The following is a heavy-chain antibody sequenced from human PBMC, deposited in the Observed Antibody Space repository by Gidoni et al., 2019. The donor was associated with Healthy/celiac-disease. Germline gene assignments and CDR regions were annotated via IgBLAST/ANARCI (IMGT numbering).Heavy chain of an antibody. CDR2: IIPIFGTA. V-gene: IGHV1-69*01. J-gene: IGHJ4*02. CDR3: ARSIDYGDYVYDGRGYYFDY. D-gene: IGHD4-17*01. Sequence: QVQLVQSGAEVKKPGPSVKVSCKASGGTFSSYAISWVRQAPGQGLEWKGGIIPIFGTANYAQKFQGRVTITADESTSTAYMELSSLRSEDTAVYYCARSIDYGDYVYDGRGYYFDYWGQGTLVTVSS. CDR1: GGTFSSYA.